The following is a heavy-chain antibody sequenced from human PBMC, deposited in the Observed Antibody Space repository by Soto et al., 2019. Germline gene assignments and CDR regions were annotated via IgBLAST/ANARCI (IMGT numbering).Heavy chain of an antibody. Sequence: EVQLMESGGGLVQPGGSLRLSCAASGFSFSTNWMDWVRQTPGKGLEWVANINQDGKEKNYVDSVRGRFTISRDNAKNSLYLQMSSLTAEDSALYYCSRSLISWGQGTLVTVSS. CDR1: GFSFSTNW. CDR3: SRSLIS. V-gene: IGHV3-7*01. J-gene: IGHJ5*02. D-gene: IGHD3-16*01. CDR2: INQDGKEK.